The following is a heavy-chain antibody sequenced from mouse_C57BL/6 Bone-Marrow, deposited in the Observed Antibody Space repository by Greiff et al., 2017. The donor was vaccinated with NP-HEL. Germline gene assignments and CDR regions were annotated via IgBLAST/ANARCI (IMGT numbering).Heavy chain of an antibody. J-gene: IGHJ3*01. Sequence: EVQLQQSGPELVKPGASVKMSCKASGYTFTDYNMHWVKQSHGKSLEWIGYINPNNGGTSYNQKFKGKATLTVNKSSSTAYMELRSLTSEDSAVYYCARGVSDGYYGGAWFAYWGQGTLVTVSA. CDR2: INPNNGGT. D-gene: IGHD2-3*01. CDR1: GYTFTDYN. V-gene: IGHV1-22*01. CDR3: ARGVSDGYYGGAWFAY.